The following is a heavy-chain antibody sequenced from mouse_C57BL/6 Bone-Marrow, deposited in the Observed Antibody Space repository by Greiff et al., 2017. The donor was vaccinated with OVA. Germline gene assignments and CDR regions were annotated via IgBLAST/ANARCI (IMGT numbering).Heavy chain of an antibody. V-gene: IGHV5-4*03. CDR2: ISDGGSYT. J-gene: IGHJ1*03. D-gene: IGHD3-2*02. Sequence: EVKLEESGGGLVKPGGSLKLSCAASGFTFSIYAMSWVRQTPEKRLEWVATISDGGSYTYYPDNVKGRFTISRDNAKNNLYLQMSHLKSEDTAMYYCARGNSGYGWYFDVRGTGTTVTVSS. CDR3: ARGNSGYGWYFDV. CDR1: GFTFSIYA.